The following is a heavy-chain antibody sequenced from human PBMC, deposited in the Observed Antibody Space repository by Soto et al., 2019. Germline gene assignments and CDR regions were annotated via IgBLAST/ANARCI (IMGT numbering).Heavy chain of an antibody. Sequence: TLSLTCTVSGGSISSDDYYWSWIRQAPGRGLEWIGYIHSSGSIYYNPSLKSRATMSIDTAGNQFSLKVSSVTVADTAVYYCARDLDGLHDDTSGPFPRPGWGQGTLVTSP. J-gene: IGHJ1*01. CDR1: GGSISSDDYY. V-gene: IGHV4-30-4*01. CDR3: ARDLDGLHDDTSGPFPRPG. D-gene: IGHD3-22*01. CDR2: IHSSGSI.